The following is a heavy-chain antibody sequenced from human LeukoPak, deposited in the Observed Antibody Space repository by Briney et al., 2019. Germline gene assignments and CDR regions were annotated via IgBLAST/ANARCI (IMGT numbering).Heavy chain of an antibody. V-gene: IGHV4-39*01. CDR2: IYYSGST. CDR1: GGSITISTYD. CDR3: ARGYCSGGTCYNTGAFDI. D-gene: IGHD2-15*01. Sequence: SETLSLTCTVSGGSITISTYDWGWIRQPPGKGLEWIGSIYYSGSTYYNPSLKSRVTISVDRSKNQFSLKLSSVTAADKAVYYCARGYCSGGTCYNTGAFDIWGQGTMVTVSS. J-gene: IGHJ3*02.